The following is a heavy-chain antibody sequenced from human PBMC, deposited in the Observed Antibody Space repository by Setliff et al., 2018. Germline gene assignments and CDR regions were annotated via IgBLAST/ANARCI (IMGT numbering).Heavy chain of an antibody. D-gene: IGHD3-3*01. CDR2: IYHTEST. V-gene: IGHV4-34*01. CDR3: ARDDTYDFWGGHGHLDS. Sequence: SETLSLTCAAYGGTFSDYYWTWVRQPPGKGLEWIGEIYHTESTNYNPSLKSRVTISLDKSKNQFSLELSSVTAADTAVYYCARDDTYDFWGGHGHLDSWGQGMLVTVSS. J-gene: IGHJ4*02. CDR1: GGTFSDYY.